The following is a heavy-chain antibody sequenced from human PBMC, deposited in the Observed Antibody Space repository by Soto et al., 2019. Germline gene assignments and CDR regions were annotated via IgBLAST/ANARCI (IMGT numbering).Heavy chain of an antibody. CDR3: ARDYDRWGEDSFDP. J-gene: IGHJ5*02. CDR1: GYTFTDYG. D-gene: IGHD3-16*01. V-gene: IGHV1-18*01. CDR2: IGDFDDDI. Sequence: QVQLVQSGAEMKKPGASVKVSCKASGYTFTDYGISWVRQAPGQGLEWRGWIGDFDDDINFAQKFQGRVTLTTDTSTSTAYMELRSLTSDDAAIYSFARDYDRWGEDSFDPWGQGTLVTVSS.